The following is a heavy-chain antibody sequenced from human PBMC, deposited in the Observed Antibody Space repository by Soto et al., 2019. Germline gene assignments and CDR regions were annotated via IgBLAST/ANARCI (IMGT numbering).Heavy chain of an antibody. Sequence: PWETLSLTCTVSGGSISSYYWSWIGQPPGKGLEWIGYIYYSGSTNYNPSLKSRVTISVDTSKNQFSLKLSSVTAADTAVYYCARGNLHCSGGSCYRSHWFDPWGQGTLVTVSS. V-gene: IGHV4-59*01. J-gene: IGHJ5*02. CDR3: ARGNLHCSGGSCYRSHWFDP. CDR2: IYYSGST. D-gene: IGHD2-15*01. CDR1: GGSISSYY.